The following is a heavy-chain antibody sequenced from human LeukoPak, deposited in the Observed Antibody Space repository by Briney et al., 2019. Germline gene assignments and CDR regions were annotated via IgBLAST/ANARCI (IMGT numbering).Heavy chain of an antibody. V-gene: IGHV1-69*13. CDR3: ARATYYYDSSGYGYFDY. D-gene: IGHD3-22*01. CDR2: IIPIFGTA. CDR1: GGTFSSYA. J-gene: IGHJ4*02. Sequence: SVKVSCKASGGTFSSYAISWVRQAPGQGLEWMGGIIPIFGTANYAQKFQGRVTITADESTSTAYMELSSLRSEDTAVYYCARATYYYDSSGYGYFDYWGQGTLVTVSS.